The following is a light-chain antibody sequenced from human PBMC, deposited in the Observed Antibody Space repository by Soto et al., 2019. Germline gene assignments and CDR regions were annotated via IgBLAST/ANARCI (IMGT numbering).Light chain of an antibody. CDR1: NSDVGGYDY. CDR3: CSYTDNATPV. CDR2: DVF. J-gene: IGLJ2*01. Sequence: QSALTQPASVSGSLGQSVTISCTGSNSDVGGYDYVSWFQQHPGKAPQLIIFDVFNRPSGVSSRFSGSESGYTASLTIYVLQAEDEDDYYCCSYTDNATPVFGGGTKLTVL. V-gene: IGLV2-14*01.